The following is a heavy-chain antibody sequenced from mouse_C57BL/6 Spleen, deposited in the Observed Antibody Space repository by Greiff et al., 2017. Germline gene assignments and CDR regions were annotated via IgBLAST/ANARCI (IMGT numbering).Heavy chain of an antibody. D-gene: IGHD2-1*01. Sequence: QVQLQQPGAELVKPGASVKMSCKASGYTFTSYWITWVKQRPGQGLEWIGDIYPGSGSTNYNEKFKSKATLTVDTSSSTAYMQLSSLTSEDSAVYYCARYHMDGNPYYYAMDYWGQGTSVTVSS. J-gene: IGHJ4*01. V-gene: IGHV1-55*01. CDR3: ARYHMDGNPYYYAMDY. CDR1: GYTFTSYW. CDR2: IYPGSGST.